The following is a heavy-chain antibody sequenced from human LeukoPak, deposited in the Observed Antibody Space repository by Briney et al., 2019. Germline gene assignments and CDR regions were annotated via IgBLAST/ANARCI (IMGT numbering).Heavy chain of an antibody. CDR1: GYTFTGYY. J-gene: IGHJ4*02. V-gene: IGHV1-2*02. D-gene: IGHD2-15*01. CDR3: ARDIVVVVAAPSTVGY. CDR2: INPNSGGT. Sequence: ASVKVSCKASGYTFTGYYMHWVRQAPGQGLEWMGWINPNSGGTNYAQKFQGRVTMTRDTSISTAYMELSRLRSDDTAVYYCARDIVVVVAAPSTVGYWGQGTLVTVSS.